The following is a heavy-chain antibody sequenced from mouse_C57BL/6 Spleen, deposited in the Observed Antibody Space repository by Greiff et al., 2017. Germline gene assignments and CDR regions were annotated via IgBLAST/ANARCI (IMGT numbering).Heavy chain of an antibody. CDR3: ARPPFYYGSSYGYFDV. V-gene: IGHV5-17*01. CDR1: GFTFSDYG. J-gene: IGHJ1*03. D-gene: IGHD1-1*01. CDR2: ISSGSSTI. Sequence: EVMLVESGGGLVKPGGSLKLSCAASGFTFSDYGMHWVRQAPEKGLEWVAYISSGSSTIYYADTVKGRFTISRDNAKNTLFLQMTSLRYEDTAMYYCARPPFYYGSSYGYFDVWGTGTTVTGSS.